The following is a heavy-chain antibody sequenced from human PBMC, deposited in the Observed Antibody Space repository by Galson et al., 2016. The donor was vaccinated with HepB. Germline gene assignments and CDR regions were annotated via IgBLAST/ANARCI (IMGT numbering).Heavy chain of an antibody. J-gene: IGHJ5*02. Sequence: SVKVSCKASGGTFSNYAFSWVRQAPGQGLEWMGGIIPVFGTRSYARKFQGRLTITADESTTTALMELSSLRSDDTAVYYCARASIAARLGLDRWGQGTLVTVSS. CDR2: IIPVFGTR. D-gene: IGHD6-6*01. V-gene: IGHV1-69*13. CDR1: GGTFSNYA. CDR3: ARASIAARLGLDR.